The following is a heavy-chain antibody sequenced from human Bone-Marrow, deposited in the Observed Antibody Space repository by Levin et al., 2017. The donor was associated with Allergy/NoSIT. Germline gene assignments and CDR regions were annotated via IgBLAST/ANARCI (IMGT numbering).Heavy chain of an antibody. CDR1: GFTFSSYA. Sequence: GESLKISCAASGFTFSSYAMSWVRQAPGKGLEWVSAISGSGGSTYYADSVKGRFTISRDNSKNTLYLQMNSLRAEDTAVYYCAKEGGLYYYDSSGYYQPTFDYWGQGTLVTVSS. V-gene: IGHV3-23*01. CDR2: ISGSGGST. J-gene: IGHJ4*02. D-gene: IGHD3-22*01. CDR3: AKEGGLYYYDSSGYYQPTFDY.